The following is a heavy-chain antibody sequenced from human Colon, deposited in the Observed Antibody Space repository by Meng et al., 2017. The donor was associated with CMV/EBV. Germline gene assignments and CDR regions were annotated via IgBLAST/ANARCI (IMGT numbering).Heavy chain of an antibody. V-gene: IGHV4-4*02. CDR1: GGSSSRSNW. J-gene: IGHJ4*02. CDR2: IYHSGST. Sequence: QVGSQASGPVLVKPSGTLSPTGASSGGSSSRSNWWSGVRQPPGKGLEWIGEIYHSGSTNYNPSLKSRVTISVDKSKNQFSLKLSSVTAADTAVYYCARGRPYSLRYFDWLLLDFDYWGQGTLVTVSS. D-gene: IGHD3-9*01. CDR3: ARGRPYSLRYFDWLLLDFDY.